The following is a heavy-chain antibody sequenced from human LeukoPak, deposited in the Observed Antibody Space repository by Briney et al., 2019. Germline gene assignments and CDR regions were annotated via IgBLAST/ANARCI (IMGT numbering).Heavy chain of an antibody. CDR1: GFTFSSYA. V-gene: IGHV3-30-3*01. D-gene: IGHD6-13*01. CDR2: ISYDGSNK. Sequence: GGSLRLSCAASGFTFSSYAMHWVRQAPGKGLEWVAVISYDGSNKYYADSVKGRFTISRDNSKNTLYLQMNSLRAEDTAVYYCARLYSSRMFDSWGQGTLVTVSS. J-gene: IGHJ4*02. CDR3: ARLYSSRMFDS.